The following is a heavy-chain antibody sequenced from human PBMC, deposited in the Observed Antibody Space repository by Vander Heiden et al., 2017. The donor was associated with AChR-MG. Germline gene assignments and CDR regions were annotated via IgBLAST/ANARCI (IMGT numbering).Heavy chain of an antibody. CDR2: IRSKAYGGTT. CDR3: TTLRVKGGSSSSLFDP. V-gene: IGHV3-49*05. D-gene: IGHD6-6*01. J-gene: IGHJ5*02. Sequence: EVQLVESGGGLVKPGRSLRLSCQASVFTFGVSAMGWFRQAPGKGLEWVGFIRSKAYGGTTEYAASVKGRFTTSRDDSKSIAYLQMNSLKTEDTAVYYCTTLRVKGGSSSSLFDPWGQGTLVTVSS. CDR1: VFTFGVSA.